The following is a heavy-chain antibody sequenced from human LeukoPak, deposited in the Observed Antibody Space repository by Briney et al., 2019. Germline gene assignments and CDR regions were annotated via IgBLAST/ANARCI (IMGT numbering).Heavy chain of an antibody. V-gene: IGHV3-23*01. Sequence: GGSLRLSCAASGFTFSSYAMSWVRQAPGKGLEWVSAISGSGGSTYYADSVKGRFTISRDNSKNTLYLQMNSLRAEDTAVYYCTRWDYGSGSYIDYWGQGTLVTVSS. J-gene: IGHJ4*02. CDR2: ISGSGGST. D-gene: IGHD3-10*01. CDR3: TRWDYGSGSYIDY. CDR1: GFTFSSYA.